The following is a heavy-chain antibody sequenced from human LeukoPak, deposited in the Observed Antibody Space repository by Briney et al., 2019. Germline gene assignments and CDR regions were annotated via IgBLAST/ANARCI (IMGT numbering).Heavy chain of an antibody. V-gene: IGHV1-69*13. J-gene: IGHJ4*02. CDR3: ARVHYDYVWGSYRGYFDY. CDR2: IIPIFGTA. CDR1: GYTFTSYA. Sequence: ASVKVSCKASGYTFTSYAMNWVRQAPGQGLEWMGGIIPIFGTANYAQKFQGRVTITADESTSTAYMELSSLRSEDTAVYYCARVHYDYVWGSYRGYFDYWGQGTLVTVSS. D-gene: IGHD3-16*02.